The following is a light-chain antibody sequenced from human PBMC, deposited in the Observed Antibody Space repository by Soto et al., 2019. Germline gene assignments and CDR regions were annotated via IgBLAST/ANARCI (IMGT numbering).Light chain of an antibody. V-gene: IGLV2-14*03. CDR1: SSDVGGYNY. CDR3: SSYTTSNTLI. CDR2: DVS. J-gene: IGLJ2*01. Sequence: QSALTQPASVSGSPGQSITISCTGTSSDVGGYNYVSWHQQHPGKAPKVILYDVSYRPSGVSDRFSGSKSGNTASLTISGLQAEDEADYYCSSYTTSNTLIFGGGTKLTVL.